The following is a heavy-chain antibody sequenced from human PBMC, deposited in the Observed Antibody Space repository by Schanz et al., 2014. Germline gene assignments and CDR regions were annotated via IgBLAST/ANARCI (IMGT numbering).Heavy chain of an antibody. CDR1: RYTFNTYG. CDR3: ARDRRRYCSTASCLHDNWFAP. CDR2: ISAYTNNT. J-gene: IGHJ5*02. Sequence: QGQLVQSGPEVKEPGASVKVSCEASRYTFNTYGLNWVRQAPGQGLEWMGWISAYTNNTNYAQKVQGRVTMTTDTSTGTAYMELRSLRSDDTAVYYCARDRRRYCSTASCLHDNWFAPWGQGTLXIVSS. D-gene: IGHD2-2*01. V-gene: IGHV1-18*01.